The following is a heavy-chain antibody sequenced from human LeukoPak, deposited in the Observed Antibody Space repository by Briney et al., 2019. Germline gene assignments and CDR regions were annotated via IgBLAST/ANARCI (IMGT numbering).Heavy chain of an antibody. CDR1: GYTFTGYY. Sequence: GASVKVSCKASGYTFTGYYMHWVRQAPGQGLEWMGWINPNSGGTNYAQKFQGWVTMTRDTSISTAYMELSRLRSEDTAVYYCARSKAYSSGWYVSPVDYWGQGTLVTVSS. D-gene: IGHD6-19*01. CDR2: INPNSGGT. J-gene: IGHJ4*02. CDR3: ARSKAYSSGWYVSPVDY. V-gene: IGHV1-2*04.